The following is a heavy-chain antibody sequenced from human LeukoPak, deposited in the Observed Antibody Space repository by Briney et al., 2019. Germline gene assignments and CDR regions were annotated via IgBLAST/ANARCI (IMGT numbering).Heavy chain of an antibody. CDR1: GFTFSSYW. D-gene: IGHD4-17*01. CDR2: INSDGSST. V-gene: IGHV3-74*01. Sequence: PGGSLRLSCAASGFTFSSYWMHRVRQAPGKGLVWVSRINSDGSSTSYADSVKGRFTISRDNAKNTLYLQMNSLRAEDTAVYYCARDYGDYEMDPWGQGTLVTVSS. J-gene: IGHJ5*02. CDR3: ARDYGDYEMDP.